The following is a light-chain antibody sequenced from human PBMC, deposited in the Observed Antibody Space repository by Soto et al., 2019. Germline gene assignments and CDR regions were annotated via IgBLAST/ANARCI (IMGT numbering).Light chain of an antibody. J-gene: IGLJ1*01. CDR1: SNDVGGYNY. V-gene: IGLV2-8*01. CDR3: SSYAGSNNLV. CDR2: EVR. Sequence: QSVLTQPPSSSGSPGQSVTISCTGTSNDVGGYNYVSWYQQYPGKAPKLMIYEVRMRPSGVPDRFSGSKSGNTASLTVSGLQAEDEADYYCSSYAGSNNLVFGTGTKVTVL.